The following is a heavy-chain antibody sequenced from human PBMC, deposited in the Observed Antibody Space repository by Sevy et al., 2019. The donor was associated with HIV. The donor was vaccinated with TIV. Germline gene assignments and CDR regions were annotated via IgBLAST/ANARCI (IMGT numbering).Heavy chain of an antibody. D-gene: IGHD2-2*01. J-gene: IGHJ4*02. Sequence: GGSLRLSCAASGFTFSSFAMHGVRQAPGKGLEWVAVISYDRSSKYYPDSVKGRFTISRDNAKNTLYLQMNRLRPEDTAVYFCAILGVDCVSTNCYGMRSLSFDFWGQGTLVTVSS. CDR3: AILGVDCVSTNCYGMRSLSFDF. V-gene: IGHV3-30-3*01. CDR2: ISYDRSSK. CDR1: GFTFSSFA.